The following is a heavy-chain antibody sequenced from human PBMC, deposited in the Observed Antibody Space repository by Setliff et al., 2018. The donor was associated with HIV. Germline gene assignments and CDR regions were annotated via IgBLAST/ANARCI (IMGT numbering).Heavy chain of an antibody. V-gene: IGHV4-61*09. CDR2: IHTTGST. CDR1: GDSISSGSYY. Sequence: SETLSLTCSVSGDSISSGSYYWSWIRLPAGKGLEWIGQIHTTGSTNYNPSLKSRVTISIDTSKNQFSLKLNSVTAADTAMYYCARRGYSYVERVYYYYMDVWGKGTTVTVSS. CDR3: ARRGYSYVERVYYYYMDV. D-gene: IGHD5-18*01. J-gene: IGHJ6*03.